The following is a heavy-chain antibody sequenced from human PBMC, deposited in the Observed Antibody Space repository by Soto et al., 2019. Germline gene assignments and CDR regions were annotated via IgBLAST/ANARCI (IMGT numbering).Heavy chain of an antibody. CDR2: INTDGTTT. CDR3: ARVGITSRYEFQH. CDR1: GFSLSSYW. J-gene: IGHJ1*01. D-gene: IGHD6-13*01. Sequence: EVLLLESGGGLVQPGGSLRLSCAASGFSLSSYWMYWVRQVPGKGLEWVSHINTDGTTTYYADSVKGRFTISRDNAKNTLYLQMDSLRAEDTAVYYCARVGITSRYEFQHWGQGTLVSVSS. V-gene: IGHV3-74*01.